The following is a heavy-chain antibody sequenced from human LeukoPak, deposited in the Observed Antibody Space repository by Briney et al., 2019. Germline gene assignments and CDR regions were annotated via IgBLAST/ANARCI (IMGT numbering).Heavy chain of an antibody. CDR1: GFTFSSYG. CDR3: AKGHGRPVYYYYGMDV. J-gene: IGHJ6*02. D-gene: IGHD5-24*01. V-gene: IGHV3-30*18. Sequence: GGSLRLSCAASGFTFSSYGMYWVRQAPGKGLEWVAVISYDGSNKYYADSVKGRFTISRDNSKNTLYLQMNSLRAEDTAVYYCAKGHGRPVYYYYGMDVWGQGTTVTVSS. CDR2: ISYDGSNK.